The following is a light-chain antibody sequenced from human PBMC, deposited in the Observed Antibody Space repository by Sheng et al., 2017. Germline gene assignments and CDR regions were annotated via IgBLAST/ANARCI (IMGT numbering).Light chain of an antibody. CDR1: QDTSTW. Sequence: DIQMTQSPSTLSASVGDRVTITCRASQDTSTWLAWYQQKPGKAPKLLIYGASTLQSGVSSRFSGSGSGTEFTLTISSLQPDDFATYYCQHYKSYVPYTFGQGTKVEIK. J-gene: IGKJ2*01. CDR3: QHYKSYVPYT. CDR2: GAS. V-gene: IGKV1-5*03.